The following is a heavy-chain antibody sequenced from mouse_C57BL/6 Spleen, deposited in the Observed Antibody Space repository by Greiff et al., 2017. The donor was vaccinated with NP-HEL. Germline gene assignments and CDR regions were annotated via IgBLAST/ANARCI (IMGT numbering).Heavy chain of an antibody. Sequence: QVQLKESGAELARPGASVKLSCKASGYTFTSYGISWVKQRTGQGLEWIGEIYPRSGNTYYNEKFKGKATLTADKSSSTAYMELRSLTSEDSAVYFCAREGWLASFAYWGQGTLVTVSA. D-gene: IGHD2-3*01. CDR2: IYPRSGNT. J-gene: IGHJ3*01. V-gene: IGHV1-81*01. CDR3: AREGWLASFAY. CDR1: GYTFTSYG.